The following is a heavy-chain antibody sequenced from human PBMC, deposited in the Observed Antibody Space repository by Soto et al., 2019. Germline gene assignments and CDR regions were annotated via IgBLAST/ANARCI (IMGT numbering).Heavy chain of an antibody. CDR3: ARGDVGSSPDY. Sequence: QVQLVQSGAEVKKPGASVKVSCKASGYTFTNYGISWVRQAPGKGLEWMGWISGYNGNTNYAQKFQGRVTMTTDTSTRTAYTELRSLSSDDTAVYYGARGDVGSSPDYGGQGTLFTVSS. CDR2: ISGYNGNT. V-gene: IGHV1-18*01. D-gene: IGHD6-6*01. CDR1: GYTFTNYG. J-gene: IGHJ4*02.